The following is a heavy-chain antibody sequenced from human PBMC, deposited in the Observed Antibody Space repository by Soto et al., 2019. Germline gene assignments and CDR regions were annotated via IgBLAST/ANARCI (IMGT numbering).Heavy chain of an antibody. D-gene: IGHD3-16*01. J-gene: IGHJ4*02. CDR3: SRGILV. Sequence: QVQLQESGPGLVKPSQTLSLTCTVSGGSINSGGYCWSWIRQHPGKGLDWIGCISYGGSTSYNPSLHSGGTSSADTSMNQFSLKLTSVTPADTAVYYCSRGILVWGQGALSTVSS. V-gene: IGHV4-31*03. CDR2: ISYGGST. CDR1: GGSINSGGYC.